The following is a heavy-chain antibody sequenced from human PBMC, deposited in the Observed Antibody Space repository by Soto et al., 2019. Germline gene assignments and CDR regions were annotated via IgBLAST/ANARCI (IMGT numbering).Heavy chain of an antibody. J-gene: IGHJ6*02. CDR2: IIPIFGTA. Sequence: SVKVSCKASGGTFSSYAISWVRQAPGQGLEWMGGIIPIFGTANYAQKFQGRVTITADESTSTAYMELSSLRSEDTAVYYCARTASGYSSSWYGSYYYYGMDVWGQGTTVTVSS. V-gene: IGHV1-69*13. D-gene: IGHD6-13*01. CDR1: GGTFSSYA. CDR3: ARTASGYSSSWYGSYYYYGMDV.